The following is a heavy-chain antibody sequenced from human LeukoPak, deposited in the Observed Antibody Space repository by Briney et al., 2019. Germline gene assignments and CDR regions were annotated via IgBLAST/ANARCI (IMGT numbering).Heavy chain of an antibody. V-gene: IGHV3-49*04. CDR1: GFRFRDYG. Sequence: GGSLSLSCTASGFRFRDYGMSWVRKVPGQGLEWVGYIRSKDYYETGEYAASVKGRFTISRDDSESIAYLQMNSLRTEDTAIYYCTRGRSAWGYWGQGTLVVVSS. D-gene: IGHD3-3*01. J-gene: IGHJ4*02. CDR3: TRGRSAWGY. CDR2: IRSKDYYETG.